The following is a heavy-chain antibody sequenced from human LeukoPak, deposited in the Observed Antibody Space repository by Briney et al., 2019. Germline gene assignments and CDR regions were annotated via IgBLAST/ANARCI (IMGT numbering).Heavy chain of an antibody. D-gene: IGHD3-3*01. CDR1: RYTFTGYY. J-gene: IGHJ4*02. Sequence: ASVKVSCKASRYTFTGYYMHWVRQAPGQGLEWMGRINPNSGGTNYAQKFQGRVTMTRDTSISTAYMELSRLRSDDTAVYYCARDVRSTIFGVVTRTYYFDYWGQGTLVTVSS. CDR3: ARDVRSTIFGVVTRTYYFDY. V-gene: IGHV1-2*06. CDR2: INPNSGGT.